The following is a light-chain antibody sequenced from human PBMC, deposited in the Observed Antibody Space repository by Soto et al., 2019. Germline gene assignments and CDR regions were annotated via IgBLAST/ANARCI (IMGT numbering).Light chain of an antibody. Sequence: GGRVTITCRASQSVSDFLNWYQQKPGKAPRLLIYATSSLRSGVPSRFTGSGFGTDFTLTITSLQPEDFATYYCQQSHSTQITFGTGTRLELK. V-gene: IGKV1-39*01. CDR1: QSVSDF. CDR3: QQSHSTQIT. J-gene: IGKJ5*01. CDR2: ATS.